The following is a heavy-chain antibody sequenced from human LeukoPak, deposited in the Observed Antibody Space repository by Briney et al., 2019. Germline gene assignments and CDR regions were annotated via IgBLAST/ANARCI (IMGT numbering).Heavy chain of an antibody. V-gene: IGHV4-59*08. CDR1: GGSISSYY. CDR2: IYYSGTT. CDR3: ARLRRVTVYYQGFDY. D-gene: IGHD2-2*01. J-gene: IGHJ4*02. Sequence: PSETLSLTCTVSGGSISSYYWSWIRQPPGKGLEWIGYIYYSGTTNYNPSLKSRVTISVDTSKNQFSLKLSSVTAADTAVYYCARLRRVTVYYQGFDYWGQGTLVTVSS.